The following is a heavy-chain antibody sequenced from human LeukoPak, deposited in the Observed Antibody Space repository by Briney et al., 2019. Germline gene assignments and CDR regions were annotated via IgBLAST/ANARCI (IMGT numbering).Heavy chain of an antibody. CDR3: AKGRYYYGSGGFDY. CDR1: GFTFSSYA. V-gene: IGHV3-23*01. J-gene: IGHJ4*02. Sequence: GGSLRLSCAASGFTFSSYAMSWVRQAPGKGLQWVSVISGSGGSTYYADSVKGRFTISRDNFKNTVYLQMNSLRAEDTAVYYCAKGRYYYGSGGFDYWGQGTLVTVSS. CDR2: ISGSGGST. D-gene: IGHD3-10*01.